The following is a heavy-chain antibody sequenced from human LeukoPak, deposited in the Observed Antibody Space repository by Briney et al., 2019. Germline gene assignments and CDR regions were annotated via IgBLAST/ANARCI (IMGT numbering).Heavy chain of an antibody. D-gene: IGHD6-6*01. CDR3: ARVARGEQLAGTFDY. Sequence: ASVKVSCKASGYSFTSYGISWVRQAPGQGLEWMGWISAYNGNTDYAQKLQGRVTMTTDTFTSTAYMELRSLRSDDTAVYYCARVARGEQLAGTFDYWGQGTLVTFSS. V-gene: IGHV1-18*01. J-gene: IGHJ4*02. CDR1: GYSFTSYG. CDR2: ISAYNGNT.